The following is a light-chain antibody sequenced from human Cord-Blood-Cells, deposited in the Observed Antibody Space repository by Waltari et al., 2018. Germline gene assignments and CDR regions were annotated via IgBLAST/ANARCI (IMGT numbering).Light chain of an antibody. J-gene: IGLJ3*02. Sequence: SALTQPRSVSGSPGQSVTISCTGTSSAVGGYNYVSWYQPHPGKAPKLMIYDVSKRPSGVPDRFSGSKSGNTASLTISGLQAEDEADYYCCSYAGSYTFHWVFGGGTKLTVL. CDR3: CSYAGSYTFHWV. CDR1: SSAVGGYNY. V-gene: IGLV2-11*01. CDR2: DVS.